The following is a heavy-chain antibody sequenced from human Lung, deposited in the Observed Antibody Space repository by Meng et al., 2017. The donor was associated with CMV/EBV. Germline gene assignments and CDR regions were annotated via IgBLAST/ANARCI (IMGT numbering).Heavy chain of an antibody. CDR1: GGSISSYY. J-gene: IGHJ4*02. D-gene: IGHD2-2*01. V-gene: IGHV4-59*01. CDR3: ARDPRLFSITNSYVY. CDR2: IYYSGST. Sequence: SXTXSLXXTVSGGSISSYYWSWIRQPPGKGLEWIGYIYYSGSTNYNPSLKSRVTISVDTSKNQFPLKLSSVTAADTAVYYCARDPRLFSITNSYVYWAQGTXVTVSS.